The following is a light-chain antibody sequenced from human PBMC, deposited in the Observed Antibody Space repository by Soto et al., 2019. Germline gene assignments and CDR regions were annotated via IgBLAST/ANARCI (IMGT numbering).Light chain of an antibody. CDR2: LND. Sequence: QLVLTQAPSVSGTPGQRVTISCSGSASNIGSNYVYWYQQVPGTAPKLLIFLNDQRPSGVHDRFSGSKSGTSASLAISGLRPEDEATYYCASWDDSLSGSAVFGGGTKLTVL. J-gene: IGLJ7*01. CDR1: ASNIGSNY. V-gene: IGLV1-47*01. CDR3: ASWDDSLSGSAV.